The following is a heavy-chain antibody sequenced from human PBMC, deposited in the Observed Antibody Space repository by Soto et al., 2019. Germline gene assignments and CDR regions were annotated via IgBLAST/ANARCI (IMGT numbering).Heavy chain of an antibody. CDR3: AREYYDSSGYSAFDY. V-gene: IGHV1-46*01. CDR2: IDPSSGSA. Sequence: GASVKVSCKASGDTFTTYYIHWVRQAPGQGLEWMGIIDPSSGSAGYAQRFQVSVTMTRDTPTSTFYMELSSLRSEDTAVYYCAREYYDSSGYSAFDYWGQGTLVTVSS. J-gene: IGHJ4*02. D-gene: IGHD3-22*01. CDR1: GDTFTTYY.